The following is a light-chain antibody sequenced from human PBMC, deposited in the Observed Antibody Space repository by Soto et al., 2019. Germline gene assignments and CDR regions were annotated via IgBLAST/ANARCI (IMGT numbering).Light chain of an antibody. J-gene: IGKJ5*01. CDR2: AAS. Sequence: MTQSPSTLSVSPGEGATISCRASQSVSSHLAWYHQKPGQDARLLIYAASTRAAGRPAWFRGSGSGTEFTLTILSLQPEEFAAYYCQQYNNWPPITFGQGTRLDI. CDR1: QSVSSH. CDR3: QQYNNWPPIT. V-gene: IGKV3-15*01.